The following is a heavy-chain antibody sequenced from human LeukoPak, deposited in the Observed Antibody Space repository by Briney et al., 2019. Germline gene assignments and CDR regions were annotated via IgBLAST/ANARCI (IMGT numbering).Heavy chain of an antibody. CDR3: ARYSSLDWFDP. D-gene: IGHD6-6*01. Sequence: PSETLSLTCAVSGGSISSGGYSWSWIRQPPGKGLEWIGYIYHSGSTYYNPSLKSRVTISEDRSKNQFSLKLSSVTAADTAVYYCARYSSLDWFDPWGQGTLVTVSS. CDR1: GGSISSGGYS. CDR2: IYHSGST. V-gene: IGHV4-30-2*01. J-gene: IGHJ5*02.